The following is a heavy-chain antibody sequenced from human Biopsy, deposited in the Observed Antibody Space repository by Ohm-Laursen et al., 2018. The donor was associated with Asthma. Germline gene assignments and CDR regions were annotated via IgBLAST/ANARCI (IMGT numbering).Heavy chain of an antibody. Sequence: SSLRLSCAASGFKFDEYTMHWVRQAPGKGLEWVSGISWNSATIGYADSVEGRFTISRDNAKNSAFLHMDSLRPEDTAFYYCAKVRSDWVITESFDYWGQGTLVTVSS. J-gene: IGHJ4*02. D-gene: IGHD3-22*01. V-gene: IGHV3-9*01. CDR2: ISWNSATI. CDR3: AKVRSDWVITESFDY. CDR1: GFKFDEYT.